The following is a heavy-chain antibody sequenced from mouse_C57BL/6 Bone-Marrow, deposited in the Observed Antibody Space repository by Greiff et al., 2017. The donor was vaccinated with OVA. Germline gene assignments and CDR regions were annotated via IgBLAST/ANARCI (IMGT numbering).Heavy chain of an antibody. J-gene: IGHJ1*03. CDR2: IRNKANNHAT. V-gene: IGHV6-6*01. Sequence: DVKLQESGGGLVQPGGSMKLSCAASGFTFSDAWMDWVRQSPEKGLEWVAEIRNKANNHATYYAESVKGRFTISRDDSKSSVYLQMNSLRAEDTGIYYCTRRGTTVVATDWYFDVWGTGTTVTVSS. D-gene: IGHD1-1*01. CDR3: TRRGTTVVATDWYFDV. CDR1: GFTFSDAW.